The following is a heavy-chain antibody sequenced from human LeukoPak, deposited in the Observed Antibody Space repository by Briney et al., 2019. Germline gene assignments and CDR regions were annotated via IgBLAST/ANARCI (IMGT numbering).Heavy chain of an antibody. D-gene: IGHD6-13*01. Sequence: GGSLRLSCAASGFTFSSYGMHWVRQAPGKGLEWVAVLSHDGSEKYYADSVKGRFTISRDNSKNTLYLQMNSLRAEDTAVYYCAKDYRSRWCRDYWRQGTLVTVST. J-gene: IGHJ4*02. CDR3: AKDYRSRWCRDY. V-gene: IGHV3-30*18. CDR1: GFTFSSYG. CDR2: LSHDGSEK.